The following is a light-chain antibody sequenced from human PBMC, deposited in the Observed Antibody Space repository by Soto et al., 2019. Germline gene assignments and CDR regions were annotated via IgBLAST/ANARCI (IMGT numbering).Light chain of an antibody. Sequence: EIVMTQSPATLSVSPGERATLSCRASQSVSSKLAWYQQKPGQAPRLLIYGASTRATGIPARFSGSGSGIEFTLTISSLQAEDAAVYYCQHFFSPPFPFGQGTKLEIK. V-gene: IGKV3-15*01. J-gene: IGKJ2*01. CDR2: GAS. CDR3: QHFFSPPFP. CDR1: QSVSSK.